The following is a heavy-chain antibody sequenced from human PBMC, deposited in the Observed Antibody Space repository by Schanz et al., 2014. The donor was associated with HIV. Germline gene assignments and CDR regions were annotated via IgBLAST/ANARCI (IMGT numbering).Heavy chain of an antibody. V-gene: IGHV4-34*01. CDR2: VNHEGTT. Sequence: QVRLQQWGAGLLKPSETLSLTCAISRGSFSTHYGGWVRQPPGKGLQWIGEVNHEGTTTYNPSLSAVVAISGNKSKNQEYLKRTAVTAADTALYFCAGGALVFTEDYSFGLWSMGAVSGPFDYWGQGTPVTVSS. CDR1: RGSFSTHY. CDR3: AGGALVFTEDYSFGLWSMGAVSGPFDY. J-gene: IGHJ4*02. D-gene: IGHD5-18*01.